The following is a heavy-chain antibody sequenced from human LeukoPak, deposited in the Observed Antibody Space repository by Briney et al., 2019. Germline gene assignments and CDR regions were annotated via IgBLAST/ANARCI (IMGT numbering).Heavy chain of an antibody. V-gene: IGHV3-21*01. CDR1: GFTFSSYS. Sequence: AGGSLRLSCAASGFTFSSYSMNWVRQAPGKGLEWVSSISSRSSYIDYADSLKGRFTIPRDNAKNSLYLQMNGLRAEDTAVYYCARGKEPVAGSLSHFDYWGQGTLVTVSS. CDR3: ARGKEPVAGSLSHFDY. J-gene: IGHJ4*02. CDR2: ISSRSSYI. D-gene: IGHD6-19*01.